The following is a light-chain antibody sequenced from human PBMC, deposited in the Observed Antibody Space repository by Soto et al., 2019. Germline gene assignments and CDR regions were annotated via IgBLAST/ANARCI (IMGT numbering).Light chain of an antibody. CDR2: EVV. CDR1: RNDVGAYEF. V-gene: IGLV2-8*01. CDR3: KSYAGSNTYV. J-gene: IGLJ1*01. Sequence: QSARTQPPSASGSPGQSVTISCNGTRNDVGAYEFVSWYQHHPGKAPKLIIYEVVQRPSGVPDRFSGSKSGNTASLTVSGLQAADEADYYCKSYAGSNTYVFGTGTKV.